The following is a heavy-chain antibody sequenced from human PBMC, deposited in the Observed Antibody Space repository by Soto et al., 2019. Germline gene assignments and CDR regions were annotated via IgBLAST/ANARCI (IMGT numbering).Heavy chain of an antibody. CDR1: GFSLRKSGMG. V-gene: IGHV2-5*02. Sequence: QITLKESGPTLVKPTQTLTLTCTFSGFSLRKSGMGVGWIRQPPGQALEWLAIIYWDDDKRYTPSLKNRLTITTDTSKDRVVLTMTNMDPMDTGTYYCVHRPGDNWFDPWGQGTLVTVSS. CDR3: VHRPGDNWFDP. CDR2: IYWDDDK. J-gene: IGHJ5*02. D-gene: IGHD3-10*01.